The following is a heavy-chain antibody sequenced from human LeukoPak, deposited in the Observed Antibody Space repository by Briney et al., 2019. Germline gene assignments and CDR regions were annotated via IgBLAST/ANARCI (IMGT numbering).Heavy chain of an antibody. CDR3: ARGRGSGSYPNWFDP. CDR1: GYSISSYY. J-gene: IGHJ5*02. CDR2: IYTSGST. Sequence: SETLSLTCTVSGYSISSYYWSWIRQPAGKGLEWIGRIYTSGSTNYNPSLKSRVTMSVDTSKNQFSLKLSSVTAADTAVYYCARGRGSGSYPNWFDPWGQGTLVTVSS. D-gene: IGHD3-10*01. V-gene: IGHV4-4*07.